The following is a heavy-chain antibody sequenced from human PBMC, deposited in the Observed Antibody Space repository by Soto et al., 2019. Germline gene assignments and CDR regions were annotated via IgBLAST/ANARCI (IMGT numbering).Heavy chain of an antibody. V-gene: IGHV4-34*01. D-gene: IGHD3-10*01. CDR3: ARGRAYYYGSGSIGDYYYYGMDV. CDR2: INHSGST. Sequence: PSETLSLTCAVYGGSFSGYYWSWIRQPTGKGLEWIGEINHSGSTNYNPSLKSRVTISVETSKNQFSLKLSSGTAADTAVYYCARGRAYYYGSGSIGDYYYYGMDVWGQGTTVTVSS. J-gene: IGHJ6*02. CDR1: GGSFSGYY.